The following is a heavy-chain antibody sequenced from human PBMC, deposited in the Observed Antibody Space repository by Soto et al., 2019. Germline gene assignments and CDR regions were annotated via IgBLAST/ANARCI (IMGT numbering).Heavy chain of an antibody. J-gene: IGHJ6*02. CDR1: GFTFDDYA. CDR2: ISWNSGSI. V-gene: IGHV3-9*01. CDR3: AKDIVPFTIPLHYYGMDV. Sequence: EVQLVESGGGLVQPGRSLRLSCAASGFTFDDYAMHWVRQAPGKGLEWVSGISWNSGSIGYADSVKGRFTISRDNAKNSLYLQMNSLRAEDTALYYCAKDIVPFTIPLHYYGMDVWGQGTTVTVSS. D-gene: IGHD3-3*01.